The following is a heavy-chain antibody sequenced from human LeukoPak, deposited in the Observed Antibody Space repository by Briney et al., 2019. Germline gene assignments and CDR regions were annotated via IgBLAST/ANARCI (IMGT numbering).Heavy chain of an antibody. D-gene: IGHD3-22*01. Sequence: ASVKVCCKASGYTFTSYAMNWVRQAPGQGLEWMGWINTNTGNPTYAQGFTGRFVFSLDTSVSTAYLQISSLKAEDTAVYYCARVGSSGYYQEIDYWGQGTLVTVSS. CDR2: INTNTGNP. V-gene: IGHV7-4-1*02. CDR3: ARVGSSGYYQEIDY. J-gene: IGHJ4*02. CDR1: GYTFTSYA.